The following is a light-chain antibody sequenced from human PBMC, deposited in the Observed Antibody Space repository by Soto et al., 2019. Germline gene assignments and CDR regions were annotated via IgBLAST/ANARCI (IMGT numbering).Light chain of an antibody. Sequence: DIQVTQSPSSLSASVGDRFTITCRASPSISTYLNWYHQKPGKAPKLLIYKASSLQSGVPSRFSGSGSGTEFTLTITSLQPDDFATYYCHQYYSFPRTFGQGTKVDIK. CDR2: KAS. J-gene: IGKJ1*01. CDR1: PSISTY. CDR3: HQYYSFPRT. V-gene: IGKV1-5*03.